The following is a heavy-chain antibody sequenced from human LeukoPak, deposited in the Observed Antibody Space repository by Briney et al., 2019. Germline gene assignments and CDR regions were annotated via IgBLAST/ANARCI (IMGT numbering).Heavy chain of an antibody. V-gene: IGHV4-39*01. CDR1: GGSISSSSYY. J-gene: IGHJ3*02. Sequence: SETLSLTCTVSGGSISSSSYYWGWIRQPPGKGLEWIGSIYYSGSTYYNPSLKSRVTISVDTSKNQFSLKLSSVTAADTAVYYCARPRRSAVVAEAFDIWGQGTMVTVPS. D-gene: IGHD2-2*01. CDR3: ARPRRSAVVAEAFDI. CDR2: IYYSGST.